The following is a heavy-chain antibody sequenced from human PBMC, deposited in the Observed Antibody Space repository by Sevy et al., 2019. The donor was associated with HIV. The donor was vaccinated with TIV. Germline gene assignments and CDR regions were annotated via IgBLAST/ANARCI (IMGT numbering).Heavy chain of an antibody. CDR2: MNPNSGNT. Sequence: ASVKVSCKAAGYTFTIYDINWVRQATGQGLEWMGWMNPNSGNTGYAQKFQGRVTMTINTSKTTAYMELSSLRSEDTAVYYCDQRAPDWGYAFDIWGQGTMVTVSS. CDR1: GYTFTIYD. CDR3: DQRAPDWGYAFDI. J-gene: IGHJ3*02. D-gene: IGHD7-27*01. V-gene: IGHV1-8*01.